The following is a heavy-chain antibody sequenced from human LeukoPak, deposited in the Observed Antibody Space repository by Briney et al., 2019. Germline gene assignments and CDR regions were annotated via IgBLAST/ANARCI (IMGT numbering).Heavy chain of an antibody. J-gene: IGHJ6*02. CDR2: NFFHDGTT. CDR3: ARDSGNHHYDMDV. D-gene: IGHD1-14*01. CDR1: GYSFNSHH. V-gene: IGHV1-46*02. Sequence: GASVTVSCTTSGYSFNSHHVHWVRQAPGQGLEWMGINFFHDGTTSNTQKFPGRLTMTRDTSTSTVYMELSSLRSEDTAVYYCARDSGNHHYDMDVWGQGTTVIVSS.